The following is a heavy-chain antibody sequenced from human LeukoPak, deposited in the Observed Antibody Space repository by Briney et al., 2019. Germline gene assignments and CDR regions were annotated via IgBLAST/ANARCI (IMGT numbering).Heavy chain of an antibody. Sequence: GGSLRLSCAASGFTFSSYSMNWVRQAPGKGLEWVSYISSSSSTIYYADSVKGRFTISRDNAKNSLYLQMNSLRDEDTGVYYCAKGLTTGVGPYMGYHYYMDVWGKGATVTVSS. CDR2: ISSSSSTI. D-gene: IGHD1-1*01. CDR1: GFTFSSYS. J-gene: IGHJ6*03. CDR3: AKGLTTGVGPYMGYHYYMDV. V-gene: IGHV3-48*02.